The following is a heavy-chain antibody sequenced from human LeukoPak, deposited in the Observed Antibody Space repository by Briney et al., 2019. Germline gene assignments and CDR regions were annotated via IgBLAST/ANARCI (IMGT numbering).Heavy chain of an antibody. D-gene: IGHD4-23*01. CDR2: INHSGST. CDR3: ARRETRIDAFDI. V-gene: IGHV4-34*01. CDR1: GGSFSGYY. J-gene: IGHJ3*02. Sequence: SETLSLTCAVYGGSFSGYYWSWIRQPPGKGLEWIGEINHSGSTNYNPSLKSRVTISVDTSKNQFSLKLSSVTAADTAVYYCARRETRIDAFDIWGQGTMVTVSS.